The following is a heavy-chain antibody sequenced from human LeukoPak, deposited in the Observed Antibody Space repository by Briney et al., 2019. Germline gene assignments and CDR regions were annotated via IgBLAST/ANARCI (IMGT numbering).Heavy chain of an antibody. CDR1: GYTFSSYG. Sequence: ASVKVFCRASGYTFSSYGISWVRQAPGQGLEWMGWISAYNGNTNYAQKLQGRVTMTTDTSTSTAYMELRSLRSDDTAVYYCARRCSGGSCYYYFYYWGQGTLVTVPS. D-gene: IGHD2-15*01. CDR2: ISAYNGNT. V-gene: IGHV1-18*01. J-gene: IGHJ4*02. CDR3: ARRCSGGSCYYYFYY.